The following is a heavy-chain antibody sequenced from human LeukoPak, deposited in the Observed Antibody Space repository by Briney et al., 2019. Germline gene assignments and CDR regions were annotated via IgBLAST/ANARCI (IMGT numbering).Heavy chain of an antibody. CDR1: GGSIRSSYYY. D-gene: IGHD3-22*01. V-gene: IGHV4-39*01. CDR3: ARGVTMIVVVIHDWYFDL. J-gene: IGHJ2*01. CDR2: IYDSGST. Sequence: SETLSLTCTVSGGSIRSSYYYWGWIRQPPGKGLEWIGSIYDSGSTYYNPSLKSRVTISVDTSKNQFPLKLTSVTAADTAVYYCARGVTMIVVVIHDWYFDLWGRGTLVTVSS.